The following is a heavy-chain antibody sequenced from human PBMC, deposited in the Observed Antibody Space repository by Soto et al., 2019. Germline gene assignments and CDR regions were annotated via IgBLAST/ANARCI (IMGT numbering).Heavy chain of an antibody. CDR1: GFTFGTYW. D-gene: IGHD7-27*01. Sequence: EVQLVESGGGLVQPGGSLRLSCAASGFTFGTYWMTWVRQPPGKGLECVADIKPDGSERYYVDSVKGRFTNSRDNAKNSLYLHMNSLRAEDTAVYYCATDLNWEHYWGQGTLVTVSS. CDR2: IKPDGSER. J-gene: IGHJ4*02. CDR3: ATDLNWEHY. V-gene: IGHV3-7*04.